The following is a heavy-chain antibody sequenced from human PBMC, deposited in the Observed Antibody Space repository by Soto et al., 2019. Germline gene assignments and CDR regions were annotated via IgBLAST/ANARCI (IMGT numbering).Heavy chain of an antibody. Sequence: QVQLVESGGGVVQPGRSLRLSCAASGFTFSSYAMHWVRQAPGKGLEWVAVISYDGSNKYYADSVKGRFTISRDNSKNALYLQRNTVTAEDTAVYYCERDDVVVPAATYYYYGMDVWGQGTTVTVSS. CDR3: ERDDVVVPAATYYYYGMDV. D-gene: IGHD2-2*01. J-gene: IGHJ6*02. V-gene: IGHV3-30-3*01. CDR2: ISYDGSNK. CDR1: GFTFSSYA.